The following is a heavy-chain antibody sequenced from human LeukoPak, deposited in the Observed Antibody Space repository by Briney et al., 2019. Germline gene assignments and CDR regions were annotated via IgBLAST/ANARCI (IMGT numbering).Heavy chain of an antibody. CDR3: ASSPSGYWWNFDC. CDR2: INHSGST. V-gene: IGHV4-34*01. Sequence: SETLSLTCAVYGGSFSGYYWTWIRQPPGKGLEWIGEINHSGSTNYNPSLKSRVTISVDTTKNQFSLKLTSVTAADTAVYYCASSPSGYWWNFDCWGQGTLVTVSS. J-gene: IGHJ4*02. D-gene: IGHD3-22*01. CDR1: GGSFSGYY.